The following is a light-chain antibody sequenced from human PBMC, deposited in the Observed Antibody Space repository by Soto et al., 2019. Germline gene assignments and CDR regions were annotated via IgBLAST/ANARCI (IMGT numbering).Light chain of an antibody. CDR3: QQYDSHTRT. Sequence: DIPMTQSPSTLYASVGDRVTITCRASQSISDWLAWYQQKPGEAPKLLIHRASNLRNGVPSRFSGTGFGTEFTLTISSLQPTDFATYYFQQYDSHTRTFGQGTRVE. J-gene: IGKJ1*01. CDR1: QSISDW. CDR2: RAS. V-gene: IGKV1-5*03.